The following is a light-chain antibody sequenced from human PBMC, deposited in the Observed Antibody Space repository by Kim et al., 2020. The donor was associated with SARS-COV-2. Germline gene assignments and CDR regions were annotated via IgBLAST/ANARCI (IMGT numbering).Light chain of an antibody. CDR3: QQVNSYPYT. CDR1: QGISSY. Sequence: IQLTQSPSSLSASVGDRVTITCRASQGISSYLARYQQKPGSAPKLLIYPASTLQSGVPTRFSGSGSGTDFTLTISSLQPEDFATYHCQQVNSYPYTFGQGTSWRS. V-gene: IGKV1-9*01. J-gene: IGKJ2*01. CDR2: PAS.